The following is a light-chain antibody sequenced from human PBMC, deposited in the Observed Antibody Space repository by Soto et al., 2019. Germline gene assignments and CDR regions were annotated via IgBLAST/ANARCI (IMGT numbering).Light chain of an antibody. Sequence: IQLAQSPSSLSASLGDRVTINCLASQGISSYLAWYQQKPGKAPKFLIYKASTLETGVPSRFSGSGSGTEFTLTISSLQPDDFATYYCQQYNNYLWTFGQGTKVDI. CDR2: KAS. J-gene: IGKJ1*01. CDR3: QQYNNYLWT. V-gene: IGKV1-5*03. CDR1: QGISSY.